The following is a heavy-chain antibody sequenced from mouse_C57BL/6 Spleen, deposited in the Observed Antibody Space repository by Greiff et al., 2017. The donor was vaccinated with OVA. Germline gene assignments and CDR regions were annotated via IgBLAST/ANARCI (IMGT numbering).Heavy chain of an antibody. D-gene: IGHD2-2*01. J-gene: IGHJ2*01. Sequence: QVQLKESGAELVKPGASVKLSCKASGYTFTEYTIHWVKQRSGQGLEWIGWIYPGSGSIKYNEKFKDKATLTGDKSSSAVYMELSILTSENSAVYFCARLGEGATMVREYYFDYWGQGTTLTVSS. CDR2: IYPGSGSI. CDR1: GYTFTEYT. CDR3: ARLGEGATMVREYYFDY. V-gene: IGHV1-62-2*01.